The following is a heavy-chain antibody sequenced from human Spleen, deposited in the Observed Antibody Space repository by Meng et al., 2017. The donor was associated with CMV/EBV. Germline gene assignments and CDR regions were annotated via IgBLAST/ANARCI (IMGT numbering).Heavy chain of an antibody. V-gene: IGHV3-30*02. CDR1: GLTFSSYG. CDR2: IRYDGSNK. D-gene: IGHD4-23*01. Sequence: GESLKISCAASGLTFSSYGMHWVRQTPGKGLEWVTFIRYDGSNKYYADSVKGRFTISRDNSKNTLYLQMNSLRAEDTAVYYCARDQNGGNSGWFDPWGQGTLVTVSS. CDR3: ARDQNGGNSGWFDP. J-gene: IGHJ5*02.